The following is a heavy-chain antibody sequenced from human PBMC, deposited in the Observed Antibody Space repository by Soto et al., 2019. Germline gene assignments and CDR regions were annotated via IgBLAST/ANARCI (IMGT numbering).Heavy chain of an antibody. CDR2: TYYRSKWYN. J-gene: IGHJ6*02. CDR3: ARDSAEIAAVPYYYYGMDV. D-gene: IGHD6-13*01. Sequence: SQTLSLTCVVSGDSVSSNNIAWNWLRQSPWRGLEWLGRTYYRSKWYNDYAVSVKSRITINPDTSKNQFSLQLNSVTPEDTAVYYCARDSAEIAAVPYYYYGMDVWGQGTTVTVSS. V-gene: IGHV6-1*01. CDR1: GDSVSSNNIA.